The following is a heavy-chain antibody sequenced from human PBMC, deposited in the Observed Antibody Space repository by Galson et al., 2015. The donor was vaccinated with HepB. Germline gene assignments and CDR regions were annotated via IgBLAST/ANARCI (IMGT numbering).Heavy chain of an antibody. CDR3: ASQVDYGDYGRWFDP. J-gene: IGHJ5*02. V-gene: IGHV3-23*01. CDR1: GFTFSSYA. CDR2: ISGSGGST. Sequence: SLRLSCAASGFTFSSYAMSWVRQAPGKGLEWVSAISGSGGSTYYADSVKGRFTISRDNSKNTLYLQMNSLRAEDTAVYYCASQVDYGDYGRWFDPWGQGTLVTVSS. D-gene: IGHD4-17*01.